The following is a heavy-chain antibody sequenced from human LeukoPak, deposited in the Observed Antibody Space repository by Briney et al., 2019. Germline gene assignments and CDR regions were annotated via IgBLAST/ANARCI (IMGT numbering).Heavy chain of an antibody. J-gene: IGHJ6*03. CDR1: GGTFSSYA. Sequence: ASVKVPCKASGGTFSSYAISWVRQAPGQGLEWMGGIIPIFGTANYAQKFQGRVTITTDESTSTAYMELSSLRSEDTAVYYCAREENREYYMDVWGKGTTVTVSS. CDR3: AREENREYYMDV. V-gene: IGHV1-69*05. CDR2: IIPIFGTA. D-gene: IGHD3-10*01.